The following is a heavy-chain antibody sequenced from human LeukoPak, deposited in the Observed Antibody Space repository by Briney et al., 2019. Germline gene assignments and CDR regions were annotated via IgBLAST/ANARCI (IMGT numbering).Heavy chain of an antibody. D-gene: IGHD4-17*01. CDR1: GFTFSNYG. V-gene: IGHV3-30*02. Sequence: GGSLRLSCAASGFTFSNYGMQWVRQAPGKGLEWVAFIRYDGSIKHYADSVKGRFTISRDNSKNTLYLQMNSLRAEDTAVYYCAKDYGPLSSYWGQGTLVTVSS. CDR2: IRYDGSIK. CDR3: AKDYGPLSSY. J-gene: IGHJ4*02.